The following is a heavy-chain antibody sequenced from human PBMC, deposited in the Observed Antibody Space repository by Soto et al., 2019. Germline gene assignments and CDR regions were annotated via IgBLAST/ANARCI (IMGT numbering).Heavy chain of an antibody. CDR3: ARGDATKIVVTTYYAMDV. CDR1: GGSLSNYG. J-gene: IGHJ6*02. Sequence: QVKLVQSGAEVKKPGSSVKVSCKASGGSLSNYGISWMRQAPGQGLEWMGGIIPVFGTANYAQKFQGRVTITADESTNIVYMNVTSLRSEDTAVYYCARGDATKIVVTTYYAMDVWGQGTTVTVSS. CDR2: IIPVFGTA. V-gene: IGHV1-69*12. D-gene: IGHD4-17*01.